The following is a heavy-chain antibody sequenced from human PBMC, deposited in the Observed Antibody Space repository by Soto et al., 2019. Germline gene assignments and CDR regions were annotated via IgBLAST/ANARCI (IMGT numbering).Heavy chain of an antibody. D-gene: IGHD3-16*01. V-gene: IGHV1-69*13. CDR2: IIPIFGTA. CDR3: ASGVYYYYRMEV. J-gene: IGHJ6*02. Sequence: SVKVSCKASGGTFSSYSISWLRQARGQGLEWMGGIIPIFGTANYAQKFQGRVTITADESTRTAYMELRRLRSEDTAVYYCASGVYYYYRMEVWGQGTTVTVSS. CDR1: GGTFSSYS.